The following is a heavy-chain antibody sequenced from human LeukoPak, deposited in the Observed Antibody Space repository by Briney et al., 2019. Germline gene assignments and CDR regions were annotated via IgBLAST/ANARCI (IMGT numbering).Heavy chain of an antibody. CDR3: ARDGDSSDYPY. CDR2: INPHSGGT. CDR1: GYIFTDYF. V-gene: IGHV1-2*06. Sequence: ASVKVSCTASGYIFTDYFLHWVRQAPGQGLEWMGRINPHSGGTNYAQRFQGRVTMTRDTSISTAYMELSSLRSDDTAVYYCARDGDSSDYPYWGQGTLLTVSS. D-gene: IGHD3-22*01. J-gene: IGHJ4*02.